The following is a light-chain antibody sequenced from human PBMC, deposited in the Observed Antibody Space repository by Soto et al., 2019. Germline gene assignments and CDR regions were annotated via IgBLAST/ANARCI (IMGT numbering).Light chain of an antibody. J-gene: IGKJ1*01. CDR2: WAS. V-gene: IGKV4-1*01. Sequence: DIVMTQSPDSLAVSLGEGASINCKSSQTILYSSNNKSYLAWYQQSPGQPPKLLIYWASTRESGVPDRFSGRGSVTDFTSTVSGLQAEDVAVYCCQQYYTTPRTFGQGTKVESK. CDR1: QTILYSSNNKSY. CDR3: QQYYTTPRT.